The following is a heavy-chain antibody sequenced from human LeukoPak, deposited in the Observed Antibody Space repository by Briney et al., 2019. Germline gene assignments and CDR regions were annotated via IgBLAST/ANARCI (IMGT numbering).Heavy chain of an antibody. CDR3: ARDSITIFGVDHYGMDV. J-gene: IGHJ6*02. D-gene: IGHD3-3*01. CDR2: ISAYNGNT. CDR1: GYTFTSYG. Sequence: ASAKVSCKASGYTFTSYGISWVRQAPGQGLEWMGWISAYNGNTNYAQKLQGRVTMTTDTSTSTAYMELRSLRSDDTAVYYCARDSITIFGVDHYGMDVWGQGTTVTVSS. V-gene: IGHV1-18*01.